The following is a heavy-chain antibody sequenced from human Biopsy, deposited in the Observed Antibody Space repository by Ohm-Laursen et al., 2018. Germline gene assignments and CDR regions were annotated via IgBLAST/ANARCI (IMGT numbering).Heavy chain of an antibody. CDR3: ATKLTGYFHH. CDR2: NIPILGTG. CDR1: EGTFSNYG. Sequence: SVKVSCKAPEGTFSNYGVNWVRQAPGQGLEWLGGNIPILGTGNYAHQFQDRVAVVADTSTSTATMELRSLRSDDTAVYYCATKLTGYFHHWGQGTLVIVSS. V-gene: IGHV1-69*06. J-gene: IGHJ1*01. D-gene: IGHD3-9*01.